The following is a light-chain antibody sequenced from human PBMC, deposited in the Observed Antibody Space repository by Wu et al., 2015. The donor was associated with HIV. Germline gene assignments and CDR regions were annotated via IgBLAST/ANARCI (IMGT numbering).Light chain of an antibody. CDR3: QQYENVPLT. J-gene: IGKJ4*01. CDR1: QDIFNY. V-gene: IGKV1-33*01. CDR2: EAS. Sequence: DIQMTQSPSSLSAAVGDRVSITCQASQDIFNYLNWYQQKPGKAPKVLIYEASNLETGVPSRFSGSGSGTDFTFTISSLQPEDIATYYCQQYENVPLTFGGGTKVEIK.